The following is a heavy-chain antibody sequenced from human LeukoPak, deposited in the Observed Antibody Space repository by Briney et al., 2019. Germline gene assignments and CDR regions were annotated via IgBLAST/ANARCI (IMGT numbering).Heavy chain of an antibody. Sequence: SQTLSLTCNVSGDYTSRGGYYLSWIAQHPGNGLEWIGYIFYRGCTYYNPSLKRRLNLSVDTSKNQFSLMLTSVTAADTAVYYCARDLRGIRGVGSNWFDPWGQGTLVTVSS. D-gene: IGHD3-10*01. J-gene: IGHJ5*02. V-gene: IGHV4-31*03. CDR3: ARDLRGIRGVGSNWFDP. CDR2: IFYRGCT. CDR1: GDYTSRGGYY.